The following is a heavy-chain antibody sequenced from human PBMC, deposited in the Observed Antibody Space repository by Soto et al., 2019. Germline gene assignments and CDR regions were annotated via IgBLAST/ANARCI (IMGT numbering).Heavy chain of an antibody. CDR2: ISGSGGST. CDR1: GFTFSSYA. V-gene: IGHV3-23*01. CDR3: AKEWATRGYSGYDYS. Sequence: GGSLRLSCAASGFTFSSYAMSWVRQAPGKELEWVSAISGSGGSTCYADSVKGRFTISRDNSKNTLYLQMNSLRAEDTAVYYCAKEWATRGYSGYDYSWGQGTLVTVSS. J-gene: IGHJ4*02. D-gene: IGHD5-12*01.